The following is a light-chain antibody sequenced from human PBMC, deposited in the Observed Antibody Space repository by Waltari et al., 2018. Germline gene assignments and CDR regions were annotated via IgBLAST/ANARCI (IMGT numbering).Light chain of an antibody. CDR1: QSAFYSSKNKNY. CDR3: QQYYGNPRT. Sequence: DIVMTQSPASLAVSLGERATINRNSSQSAFYSSKNKNYLAWYQQKPGQAPKLLIYRASTRESGVPDRFSGSGSGTDFTLTISSLQAEDVAVYYCQQYYGNPRTFGQGTKLEIK. V-gene: IGKV4-1*01. CDR2: RAS. J-gene: IGKJ2*01.